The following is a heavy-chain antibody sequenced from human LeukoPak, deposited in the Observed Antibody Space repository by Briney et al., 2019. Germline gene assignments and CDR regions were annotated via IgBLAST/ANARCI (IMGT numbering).Heavy chain of an antibody. V-gene: IGHV4-39*07. CDR1: GDSISSSPYY. D-gene: IGHD1-26*01. Sequence: SDTLSLPCTVSGDSISSSPYYWGWIRQPPGKGREWIGSICYSYNRSTYYNPSLKSRVTISVDTSKNQFSLKLSSVTAADTAVYYCAKVGVELLVDYWGQGTLVTVSS. CDR3: AKVGVELLVDY. J-gene: IGHJ4*02. CDR2: ICYSYNRST.